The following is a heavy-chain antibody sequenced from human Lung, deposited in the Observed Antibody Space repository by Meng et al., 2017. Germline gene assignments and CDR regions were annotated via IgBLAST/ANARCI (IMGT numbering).Heavy chain of an antibody. CDR1: GFTFSGDG. CDR3: ARGGWYSSSSRVDY. V-gene: IGHV3-33*01. Sequence: VKVSGLGGGVAHPGESLELSCAALGFTFSGDGMPWVRQPPGKGLEWVAVIWYDGSNKYYADFVKGRFTISRDNSKHTLYLQMNSLRAEDTAVYYCARGGWYSSSSRVDYWGQGTLVTVSS. D-gene: IGHD6-13*01. CDR2: IWYDGSNK. J-gene: IGHJ4*02.